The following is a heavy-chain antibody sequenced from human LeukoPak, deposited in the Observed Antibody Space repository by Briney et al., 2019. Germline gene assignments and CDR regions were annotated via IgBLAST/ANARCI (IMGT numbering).Heavy chain of an antibody. V-gene: IGHV1-8*02. CDR3: TRSVRRGSIDY. D-gene: IGHD5-12*01. CDR2: MNPNSAKT. Sequence: ASVKVSCKASGYTFTNYGINWVRQATGQGLEWMGWMNPNSAKTGYAQKFQGRVTMTRSTSISTAYMELSSLRSEDTAVYYCTRSVRRGSIDYWGPGTLVTVSS. J-gene: IGHJ4*02. CDR1: GYTFTNYG.